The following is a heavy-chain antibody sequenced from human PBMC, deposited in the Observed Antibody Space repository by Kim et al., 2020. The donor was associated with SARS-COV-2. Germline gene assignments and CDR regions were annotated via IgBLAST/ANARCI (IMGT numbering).Heavy chain of an antibody. V-gene: IGHV3-30*04. CDR2: ISYDGSNK. CDR3: ARDHGYMDWVDP. Sequence: GGSLRLSCAASGFTFSSYAMHWVRQAPGKGLEWVAVISYDGSNKYYADSVKGRFTISRDNSKNTLYLQMNSLRAEDTAVYYCARDHGYMDWVDPWGQGTL. D-gene: IGHD6-13*01. J-gene: IGHJ5*02. CDR1: GFTFSSYA.